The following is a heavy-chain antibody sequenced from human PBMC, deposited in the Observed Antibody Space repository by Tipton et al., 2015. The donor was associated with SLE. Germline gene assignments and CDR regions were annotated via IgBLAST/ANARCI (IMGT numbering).Heavy chain of an antibody. J-gene: IGHJ4*02. Sequence: SLRLSCAASGFIFDDYAMHWVRQAPRKGLEWVSGISWNSGALGYADSVKGRFTISRDDAKNALYLQMKSLRAEDTAVYYCARVGEYGSGWSPYYVDCWGQGILVTVSS. CDR3: ARVGEYGSGWSPYYVDC. V-gene: IGHV3-9*01. CDR2: ISWNSGAL. CDR1: GFIFDDYA. D-gene: IGHD6-19*01.